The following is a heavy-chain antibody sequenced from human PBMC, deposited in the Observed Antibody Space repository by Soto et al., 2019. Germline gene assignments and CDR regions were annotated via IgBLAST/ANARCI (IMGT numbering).Heavy chain of an antibody. Sequence: QVQLQQWGAGLLKPSETLSLTCAVYGGSFSGYYWSWIRQPPGKGLEWIGEINHSGSTNYNPSLKRRVTISVDTSKNKFSLKLSSVTDADTAVYYCARFFVRYSGRMDVWGQGSTVTVSS. J-gene: IGHJ6*02. V-gene: IGHV4-34*01. D-gene: IGHD3-9*01. CDR1: GGSFSGYY. CDR3: ARFFVRYSGRMDV. CDR2: INHSGST.